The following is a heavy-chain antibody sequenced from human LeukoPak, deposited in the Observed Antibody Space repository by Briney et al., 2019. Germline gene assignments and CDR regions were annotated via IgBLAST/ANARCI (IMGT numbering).Heavy chain of an antibody. Sequence: GGSLRLSCAASGFTFSSYWMSWVRQAPGKGLEWVANIKEGGSEKYYVESVKGRFTISRDNAKNSLFLQMNSLRGEDTAMYYCARGQPYYYDSSGYYYFDYWGQGTLVTVSS. D-gene: IGHD3-22*01. CDR2: IKEGGSEK. V-gene: IGHV3-7*04. CDR3: ARGQPYYYDSSGYYYFDY. J-gene: IGHJ4*02. CDR1: GFTFSSYW.